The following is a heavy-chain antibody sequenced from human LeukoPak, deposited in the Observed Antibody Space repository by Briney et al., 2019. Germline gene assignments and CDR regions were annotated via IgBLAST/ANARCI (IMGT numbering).Heavy chain of an antibody. J-gene: IGHJ6*03. D-gene: IGHD6-13*01. Sequence: ASVTVSCKASGYTLTSYDINWVRQAPGQGLEWMGWINPNSGGTNYAQKFQGRVTMTRDTSISTAYMELSRLRSDDTAVYYCAKDATTVVGTVYMDVWGKGTTVTISS. CDR3: AKDATTVVGTVYMDV. CDR2: INPNSGGT. CDR1: GYTLTSYD. V-gene: IGHV1-2*02.